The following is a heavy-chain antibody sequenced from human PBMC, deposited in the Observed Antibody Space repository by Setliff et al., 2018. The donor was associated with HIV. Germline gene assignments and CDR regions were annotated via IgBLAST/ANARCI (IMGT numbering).Heavy chain of an antibody. CDR2: ISGSGGST. CDR3: AKDQSSAGYYFDS. D-gene: IGHD6-25*01. Sequence: GESLKISCAASGFTFSNYAMSWVRQAPGKGLEWVSGISGSGGSTYYADSVKGRFTISRDNSKNTLYLQMNGLRAEDTAVYYCAKDQSSAGYYFDSWGQGTLVTVSS. J-gene: IGHJ4*02. CDR1: GFTFSNYA. V-gene: IGHV3-23*01.